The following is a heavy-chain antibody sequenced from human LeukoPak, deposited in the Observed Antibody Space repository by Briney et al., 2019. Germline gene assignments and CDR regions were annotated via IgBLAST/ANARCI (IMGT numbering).Heavy chain of an antibody. CDR3: AKGPPWIQLWFFDY. V-gene: IGHV1-46*01. Sequence: GASVKVSCKASGYTFTSYYIHWVRQAPGQGLEWMGKINPSGDSTNYAQKFQGRVTMTTDTSTSTVYMELSSLRSEDTAVYYCAKGPPWIQLWFFDYWGQGILVTVSS. CDR1: GYTFTSYY. J-gene: IGHJ4*02. D-gene: IGHD5-18*01. CDR2: INPSGDST.